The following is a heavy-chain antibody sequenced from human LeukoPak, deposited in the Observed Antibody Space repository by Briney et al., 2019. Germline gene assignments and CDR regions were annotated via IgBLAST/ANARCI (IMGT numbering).Heavy chain of an antibody. D-gene: IGHD6-19*01. CDR3: ARQLAQAEGRAFDI. J-gene: IGHJ3*02. CDR1: GGSISSSSYY. V-gene: IGHV4-39*07. Sequence: SETLSLTCTVSGGSISSSSYYWGWIRQPPGKGLEWIGSIYCSGSTYYNPSLKSRVTISVDTSKNQFSLNLNSVTAADTAVYYCARQLAQAEGRAFDIWGQGTKVTVSS. CDR2: IYCSGST.